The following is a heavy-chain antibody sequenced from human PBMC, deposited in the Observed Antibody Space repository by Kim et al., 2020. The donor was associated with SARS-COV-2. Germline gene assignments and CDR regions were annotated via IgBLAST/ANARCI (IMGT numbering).Heavy chain of an antibody. CDR3: AKDWEWSTGFQH. V-gene: IGHV3-23*01. Sequence: GGSLRLSCAASGFTFSSYAMSWVRQAPGKGLEWVSAISGSGGSTYYADSVKGRFTISRDNSKNTLYLQMNSLRAEYTAVYYCAKDWEWSTGFQHWGQGTLVTVSS. D-gene: IGHD2-8*01. CDR1: GFTFSSYA. J-gene: IGHJ1*01. CDR2: ISGSGGST.